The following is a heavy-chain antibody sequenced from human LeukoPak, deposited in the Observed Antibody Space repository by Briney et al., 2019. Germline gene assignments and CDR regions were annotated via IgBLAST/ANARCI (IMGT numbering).Heavy chain of an antibody. CDR1: GFTFSSYA. D-gene: IGHD3-9*01. Sequence: GGSLRHSCAASGFTFSSYAMHWVREAPGKGLEWVAVISYGGSNKYYADSVKGRFTISRDNSKNTLYLQMNSLRAEDTAVYYCARVGNTYYDMPDNWFDPWGQGTLVTVSS. V-gene: IGHV3-30*04. CDR2: ISYGGSNK. CDR3: ARVGNTYYDMPDNWFDP. J-gene: IGHJ5*02.